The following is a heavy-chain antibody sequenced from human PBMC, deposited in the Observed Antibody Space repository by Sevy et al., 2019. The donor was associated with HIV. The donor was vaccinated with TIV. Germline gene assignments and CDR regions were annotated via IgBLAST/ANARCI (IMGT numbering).Heavy chain of an antibody. CDR2: ITNSGSTK. CDR3: ARDLPPSATTVAHFDY. Sequence: GGSLRLSCTASGFPFSSYEMNWVRQAPGKGLEWVSYITNSGSTKYYSDSVKGRFTISRDNAKNSLYLQMNNLRAEDTAVYYCARDLPPSATTVAHFDYWGRRTLVTGSS. CDR1: GFPFSSYE. V-gene: IGHV3-48*03. J-gene: IGHJ4*02. D-gene: IGHD4-17*01.